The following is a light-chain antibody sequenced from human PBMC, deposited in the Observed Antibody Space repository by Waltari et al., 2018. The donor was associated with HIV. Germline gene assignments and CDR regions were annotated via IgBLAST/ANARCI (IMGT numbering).Light chain of an antibody. CDR1: SSNIGAGYD. CDR2: GNR. V-gene: IGLV1-40*01. CDR3: QSYDSDLSSWF. J-gene: IGLJ2*01. Sequence: QSVLTQSPSVSGAPGQRVTISYTGSSSNIGAGYDVLWYQQLPGTAPKLLIYGNRNRPSGVPDRFSASKSGASASLAITGLRAEDEATYYCQSYDSDLSSWFFGGGTKLTVL.